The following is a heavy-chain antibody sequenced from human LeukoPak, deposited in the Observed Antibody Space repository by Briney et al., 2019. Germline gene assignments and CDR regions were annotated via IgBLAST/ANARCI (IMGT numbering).Heavy chain of an antibody. J-gene: IGHJ4*02. CDR3: ARARNIAAAGTKDY. CDR2: ISYDGSNK. CDR1: GFTFSSYA. V-gene: IGHV3-30-3*01. D-gene: IGHD6-13*01. Sequence: GRSLRLSCAASGFTFSSYAMHWVRQAPGKGLEWVAVISYDGSNKYYADSVKGRFTISRDSSKNTLYLQMNSLRAEDTAVYYCARARNIAAAGTKDYWGQGTLVTVSS.